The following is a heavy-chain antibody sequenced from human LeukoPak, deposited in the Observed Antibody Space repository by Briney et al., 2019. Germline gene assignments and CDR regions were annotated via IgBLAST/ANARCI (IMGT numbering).Heavy chain of an antibody. J-gene: IGHJ4*02. CDR1: GYTLTELS. CDR3: ATSNYDSSGYIDY. Sequence: ASVKVSCKVSGYTLTELSMHWVRQAPGKGLEWMGGFYPEDGETIYAQQFQGRVTMTEDTSTDTAYMELSSLRSEDTAVYYCATSNYDSSGYIDYWGQGTLVTVSS. V-gene: IGHV1-24*01. D-gene: IGHD3-22*01. CDR2: FYPEDGET.